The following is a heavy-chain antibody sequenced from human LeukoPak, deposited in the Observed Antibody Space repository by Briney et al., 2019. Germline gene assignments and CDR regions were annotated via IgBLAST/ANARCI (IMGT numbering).Heavy chain of an antibody. Sequence: PGESLKVSCKGSGYSFTSYWIGWVRQMPGKGLEWMGIIYPGDSDTRYSPSFQGQVTISADKSISTAYLQWSSLKASDTAMYYCAITFVFPPYGSGSYYKTPPLDYWGQGTLVTVSS. D-gene: IGHD3-10*01. CDR2: IYPGDSDT. J-gene: IGHJ4*02. CDR1: GYSFTSYW. V-gene: IGHV5-51*01. CDR3: AITFVFPPYGSGSYYKTPPLDY.